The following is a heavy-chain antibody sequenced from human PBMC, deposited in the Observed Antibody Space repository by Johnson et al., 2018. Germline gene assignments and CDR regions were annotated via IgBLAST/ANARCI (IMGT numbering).Heavy chain of an antibody. CDR3: ARELGYRAPKDYYYYYMDV. V-gene: IGHV1-69*04. CDR1: GGTFSSYT. CDR2: IIPILGIA. J-gene: IGHJ6*03. Sequence: QVQLVQSGAEVKKPGSSVKVSCKASGGTFSSYTISWVRQAPGQGLEWMGRIIPILGIANYAQKFQGRVTITADKSTSTASMELSSLRSEDTAVYYCARELGYRAPKDYYYYYMDVWGKGTTVTVSS. D-gene: IGHD3-16*02.